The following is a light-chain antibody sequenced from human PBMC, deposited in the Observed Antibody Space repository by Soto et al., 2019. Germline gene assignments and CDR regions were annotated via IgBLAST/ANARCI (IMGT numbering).Light chain of an antibody. CDR1: QSVSSTY. V-gene: IGKV3-20*01. CDR3: HQVGSLPWT. J-gene: IGKJ1*01. Sequence: EIVLTQSPGILSLSPGERATLSCRASQSVSSTYLAWYDQKPGQPPRLLIYGASSRATGIPDRFSGSGSGTDFTHTISRVEPEDVAMFFCHQVGSLPWTFGQGTKVEIK. CDR2: GAS.